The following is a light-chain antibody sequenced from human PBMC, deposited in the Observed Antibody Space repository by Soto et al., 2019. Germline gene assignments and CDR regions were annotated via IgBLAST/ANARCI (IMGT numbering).Light chain of an antibody. CDR3: QQYGSSPLYT. Sequence: EIVLTQSPGTLSLSPGERATLSCRASQSVSSSYLAWYQQKPGQAPRLLIYGASIRATGIPDRFSGSGSGTDFTLTISRLEPEDFAVYYCQQYGSSPLYTVGQGTKVDIK. CDR2: GAS. V-gene: IGKV3-20*01. J-gene: IGKJ2*01. CDR1: QSVSSSY.